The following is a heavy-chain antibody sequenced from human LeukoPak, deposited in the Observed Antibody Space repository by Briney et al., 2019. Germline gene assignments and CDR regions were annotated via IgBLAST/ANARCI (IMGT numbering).Heavy chain of an antibody. J-gene: IGHJ3*02. Sequence: SVKVSCKASGGTFTSYAISWVRQAPGQGLEWMGGIIPIFGTANYAQKFQGRVTITADKSTSTAYMELSRLRSEDTAVYYCARDCSSTSCYPPDDAFDIWGQGTMVTVSS. V-gene: IGHV1-69*06. CDR3: ARDCSSTSCYPPDDAFDI. D-gene: IGHD2-2*01. CDR2: IIPIFGTA. CDR1: GGTFTSYA.